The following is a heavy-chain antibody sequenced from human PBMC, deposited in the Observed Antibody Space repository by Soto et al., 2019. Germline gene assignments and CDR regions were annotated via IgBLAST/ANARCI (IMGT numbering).Heavy chain of an antibody. J-gene: IGHJ6*02. CDR1: GFTFSSYA. V-gene: IGHV3-23*01. CDR3: AKGGGSGSYYNGVHYYYYGMDV. D-gene: IGHD3-10*01. Sequence: LRLSCAASGFTFSSYAMSWVRQAPGKGLEWVSAISGSGGSTYYADSVKGRFTISRDNSKNTLYLQMNSLRAEDTAVYYCAKGGGSGSYYNGVHYYYYGMDVWGQGTTVTVSS. CDR2: ISGSGGST.